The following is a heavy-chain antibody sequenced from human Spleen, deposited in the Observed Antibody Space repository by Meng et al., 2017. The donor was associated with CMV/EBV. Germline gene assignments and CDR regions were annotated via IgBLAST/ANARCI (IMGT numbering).Heavy chain of an antibody. CDR3: ARTVSPQQLEDYYYGMDV. CDR2: IYYSGST. V-gene: IGHV4-31*02. J-gene: IGHJ6*02. Sequence: ISSGGYYWGWIRQHPGKGLEWIGYIYYSGSTYYNPSLKSRVTISVDTSKNQFSLKLSSVTAADTAVYYCARTVSPQQLEDYYYGMDVWGQGTTVTVSS. CDR1: ISSGGYY. D-gene: IGHD6-13*01.